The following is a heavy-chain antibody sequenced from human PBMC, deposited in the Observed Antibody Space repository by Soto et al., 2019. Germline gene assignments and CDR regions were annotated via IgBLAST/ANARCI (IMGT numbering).Heavy chain of an antibody. J-gene: IGHJ3*02. V-gene: IGHV3-30-3*01. D-gene: IGHD6-19*01. Sequence: GGSLRLSCAASGFSFDTYAMHWVRQAPGKGLEWVAVISYDGNNKDYADSVKGRITSSRDNSKNMAYLQMNSLRPDDAAVYFCARDPTAFGSISVAGSGFDIWGQGTLVT. CDR1: GFSFDTYA. CDR3: ARDPTAFGSISVAGSGFDI. CDR2: ISYDGNNK.